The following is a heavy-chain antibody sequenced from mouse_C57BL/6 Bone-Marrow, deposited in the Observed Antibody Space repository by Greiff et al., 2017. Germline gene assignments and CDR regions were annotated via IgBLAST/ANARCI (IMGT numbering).Heavy chain of an antibody. J-gene: IGHJ3*01. CDR2: IYPGSGST. CDR1: GYTFTGYW. D-gene: IGHD2-1*01. Sequence: QVQLQQSGAELMKPGASVKLSCKATGYTFTGYWIEWVKQRPGHGLEWIGEIYPGSGSTNYNEKFKGKATFTADTSSNTADMQRSSLTPEYSAIDYCARGNYRWTWFAYWGQGTLVTVSA. V-gene: IGHV1-9*01. CDR3: ARGNYRWTWFAY.